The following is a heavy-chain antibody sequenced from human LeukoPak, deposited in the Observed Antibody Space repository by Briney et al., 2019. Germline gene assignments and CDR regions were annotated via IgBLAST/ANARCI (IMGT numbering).Heavy chain of an antibody. CDR3: ARSLEMATIDDY. V-gene: IGHV1-46*01. CDR1: GYTFTHYT. D-gene: IGHD5-24*01. Sequence: GASVKVSCKASGYTFTHYTINWVRQAPGQGLEWMGIINPSGGSTSYAQKFQGRVTMTRDTSTSTVYMELSSLRSEDTAVYYCARSLEMATIDDYWGQGTLVTVSS. J-gene: IGHJ4*02. CDR2: INPSGGST.